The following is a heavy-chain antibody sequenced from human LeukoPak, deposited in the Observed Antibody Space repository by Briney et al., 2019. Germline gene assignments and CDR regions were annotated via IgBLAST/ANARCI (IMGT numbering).Heavy chain of an antibody. Sequence: SETLSLTCTVSGGSISSYYWSWIRQPPGRGLEWIGSIHYSGSTSYNSSLKSRVTMSIDTSKNQFSLKLSSVTPADTAVYYCARQVYSSSWSYYFEYWGQGILVTVSS. CDR1: GGSISSYY. D-gene: IGHD6-13*01. J-gene: IGHJ4*02. CDR3: ARQVYSSSWSYYFEY. V-gene: IGHV4-59*01. CDR2: IHYSGST.